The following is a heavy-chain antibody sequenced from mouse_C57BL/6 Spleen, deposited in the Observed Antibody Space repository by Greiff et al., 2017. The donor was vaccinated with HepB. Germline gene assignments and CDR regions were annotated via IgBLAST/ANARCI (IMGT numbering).Heavy chain of an antibody. Sequence: EVKLVESGGGLVKPGGSLKLSCAASGFTFSDYGMHWVRQAPEKGLEWVAYISSGSSTIYYADTVKGRFTISRDNAKNTLFLQMTSLRSEDTAMYYCASETYNAMDYWGQGTSVTVSS. J-gene: IGHJ4*01. CDR1: GFTFSDYG. CDR2: ISSGSSTI. D-gene: IGHD1-3*01. CDR3: ASETYNAMDY. V-gene: IGHV5-17*01.